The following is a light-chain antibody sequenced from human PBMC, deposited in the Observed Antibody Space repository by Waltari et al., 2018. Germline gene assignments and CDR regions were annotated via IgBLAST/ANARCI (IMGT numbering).Light chain of an antibody. CDR3: QEYYTIPPWA. Sequence: DIVMTQSPDSLAMSLGERATINCMSSRSILSSANNKNYLGWYQKKPGQPPKLLFYWASTRQSGVPDRFSASGSGTDFSLTISSLQAEDVAVYYCQEYYTIPPWAFGQGTKVEIK. V-gene: IGKV4-1*01. CDR2: WAS. J-gene: IGKJ1*01. CDR1: RSILSSANNKNY.